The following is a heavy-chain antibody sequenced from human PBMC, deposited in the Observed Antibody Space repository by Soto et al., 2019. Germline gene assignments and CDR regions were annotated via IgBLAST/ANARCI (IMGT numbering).Heavy chain of an antibody. J-gene: IGHJ4*02. D-gene: IGHD3-16*02. Sequence: GSLRLSCAASGFTFSSYAMSWVRQAPGKGLEWVSAISGSGGSTYYADSVKGRFTISRDNSKNTLYLQMNSLRAEDTAVYYCAKYITFGGVIVGRFDYWGQGTLVTVSS. CDR1: GFTFSSYA. V-gene: IGHV3-23*01. CDR3: AKYITFGGVIVGRFDY. CDR2: ISGSGGST.